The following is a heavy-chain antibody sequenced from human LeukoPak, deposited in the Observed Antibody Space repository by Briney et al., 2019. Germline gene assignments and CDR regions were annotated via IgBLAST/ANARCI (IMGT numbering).Heavy chain of an antibody. J-gene: IGHJ4*02. CDR1: GGTFSSYA. CDR2: IIPIFDTS. CDR3: ARNPVIYDSSGYYDY. V-gene: IGHV1-69*05. Sequence: EASVKVSCKASGGTFSSYAISWVRQDPGQGLEWMGGIIPIFDTSNYAQKFQGRVTITTDESTSTAYMELSSLRSEDTAVYYCARNPVIYDSSGYYDYWGQGTLVTVSS. D-gene: IGHD3-22*01.